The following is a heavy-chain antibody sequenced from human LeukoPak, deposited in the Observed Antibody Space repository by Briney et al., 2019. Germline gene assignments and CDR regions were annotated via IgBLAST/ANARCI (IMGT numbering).Heavy chain of an antibody. J-gene: IGHJ4*02. V-gene: IGHV4-59*01. CDR2: IYYSGST. D-gene: IGHD6-13*01. Sequence: SETLSLTCTVSGGSISSYYWSWIRQPPGKGLEWIGYIYYSGSTNYNPSLKSRVTISVDTSKNQFSLKLSSVTAADTAVYYCVREPIAAAGYFDYWGQGTLVTVSS. CDR1: GGSISSYY. CDR3: VREPIAAAGYFDY.